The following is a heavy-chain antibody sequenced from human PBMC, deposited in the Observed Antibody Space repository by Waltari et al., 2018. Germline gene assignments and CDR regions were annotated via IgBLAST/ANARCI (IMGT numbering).Heavy chain of an antibody. J-gene: IGHJ2*01. D-gene: IGHD2-15*01. CDR3: ARGDSIVVVVAATPWYFDL. CDR2: INHSGST. CDR1: GGSFSGYY. Sequence: QVQLQQWGAGLLKPSETLSLTCAVYGGSFSGYYWIWIRQPPGTWLEWIGEINHSGSTNYNPYLKSRVTISVDTSKNQFSLKLSSVTAADTAVYYCARGDSIVVVVAATPWYFDLWGRGTLVTVSS. V-gene: IGHV4-34*01.